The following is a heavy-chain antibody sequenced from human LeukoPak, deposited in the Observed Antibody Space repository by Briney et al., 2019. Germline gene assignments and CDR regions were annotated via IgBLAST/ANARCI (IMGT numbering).Heavy chain of an antibody. CDR1: GGSISSYY. D-gene: IGHD3-3*01. Sequence: SETLSLTCTVSGGSISSYYWSWIRQPPGKGLEWIGYIYYSGSTNYNPSLKSRVTISVDTSKSQFSLKLSSVTAADTAVYYCAKYGEIITIFGVVLDNYYIDYWGQGTLVTVSS. CDR2: IYYSGST. CDR3: AKYGEIITIFGVVLDNYYIDY. J-gene: IGHJ4*02. V-gene: IGHV4-59*01.